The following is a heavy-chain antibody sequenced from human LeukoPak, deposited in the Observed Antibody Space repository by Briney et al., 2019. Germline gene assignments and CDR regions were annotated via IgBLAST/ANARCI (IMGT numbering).Heavy chain of an antibody. CDR1: GGSTSSSSYY. Sequence: PSETLSLTCTVSGGSTSSSSYYWGWIRQPPGKGLEWIGSIYYSGSTYYNPSLKSRVTISVDTSKNQFSLKLSSVTAADTAVYYCAREQQWLVNYYYYYMDVWGKGTTVTVSS. J-gene: IGHJ6*03. CDR2: IYYSGST. V-gene: IGHV4-39*07. CDR3: AREQQWLVNYYYYYMDV. D-gene: IGHD6-19*01.